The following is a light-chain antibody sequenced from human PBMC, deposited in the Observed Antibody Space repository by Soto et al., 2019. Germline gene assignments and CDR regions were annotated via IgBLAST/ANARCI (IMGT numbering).Light chain of an antibody. Sequence: IVMTQSPAILSVSPGERATLFCRASQSVGSDLAWYQQKPGRAPRLLIYGTSTRAPGIPPRFSGSGSGTEFTLTISGLQSEDFALYYCQQYHNWPPITFGQGTRLEIK. CDR2: GTS. V-gene: IGKV3-15*01. CDR3: QQYHNWPPIT. J-gene: IGKJ5*01. CDR1: QSVGSD.